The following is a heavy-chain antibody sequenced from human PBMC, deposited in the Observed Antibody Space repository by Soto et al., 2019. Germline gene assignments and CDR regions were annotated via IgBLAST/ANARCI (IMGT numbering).Heavy chain of an antibody. J-gene: IGHJ6*03. D-gene: IGHD3-3*01. V-gene: IGHV3-9*01. CDR1: GFTFDDYA. CDR2: ISWNSGSI. CDR3: AKDSYDFKNYSYMDV. Sequence: EVQLVESGGGLVQPGRSLRLSCAASGFTFDDYAMHWVRQAPGKGLEWVSGISWNSGSIGYADSVKGRFTISRDNAKNSLYLQMNSLRAEDTALYYCAKDSYDFKNYSYMDVWGKGTTVTVAS.